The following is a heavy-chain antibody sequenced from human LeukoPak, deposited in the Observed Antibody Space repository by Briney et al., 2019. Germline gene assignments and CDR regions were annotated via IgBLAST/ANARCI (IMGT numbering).Heavy chain of an antibody. CDR2: MNPNSGNT. CDR1: GYTFTSYD. Sequence: ASVKVSCKASGYTFTSYDINWVRQAAGQGLEWMGWMNPNSGNTGYAQKFQGRVTMTRNTSISTAYMELSSLRSEDTAVYYCAKTIAAIALRYYYTDVWGNGTTVTVSS. J-gene: IGHJ6*03. V-gene: IGHV1-8*01. D-gene: IGHD6-13*01. CDR3: AKTIAAIALRYYYTDV.